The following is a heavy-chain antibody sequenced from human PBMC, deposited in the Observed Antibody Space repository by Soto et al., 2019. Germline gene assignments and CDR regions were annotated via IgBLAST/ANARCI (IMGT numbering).Heavy chain of an antibody. CDR2: ITPIFGTA. J-gene: IGHJ4*02. CDR1: GGTFSTST. Sequence: QVQLVQSGAEVKKAGSSVKVSCKASGGTFSTSTISWVRQAPGQGLEWMGGITPIFGTASFAQKFQGRVTITADESTSTAYMELSSLRSDDTAMYYCARDGTLYDSSGYYYLYWGQGTLVTVSS. CDR3: ARDGTLYDSSGYYYLY. V-gene: IGHV1-69*01. D-gene: IGHD3-22*01.